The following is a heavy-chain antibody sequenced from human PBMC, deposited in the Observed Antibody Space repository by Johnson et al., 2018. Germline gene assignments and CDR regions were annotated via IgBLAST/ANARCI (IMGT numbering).Heavy chain of an antibody. CDR2: IKSGGTT. Sequence: VQLVQSGGGLVKPGGSLRLSCTASGFTFIDAWMAWVRQAPGKGLEWVGRIKSGGTTDYAAPVKGRFTISRDNAKNTLHLQVNSLRAEDTAVYYCARDANPPRSAGRAPFDIWGKGTMVTVSS. D-gene: IGHD1-14*01. CDR1: GFTFIDAW. CDR3: ARDANPPRSAGRAPFDI. V-gene: IGHV3-15*05. J-gene: IGHJ3*02.